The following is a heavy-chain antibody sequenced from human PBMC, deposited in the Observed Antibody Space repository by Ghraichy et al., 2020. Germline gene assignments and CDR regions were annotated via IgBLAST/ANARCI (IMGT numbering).Heavy chain of an antibody. Sequence: GESLNISCAASGFAFSSYSMNWVRQAPGKGLEWVSSISSSSSYIYYADSVKGRFTISRDNAKNSLYLQMNSLRAEDTAVYYCARGPYSSSVGYYYGMDVWGQGTTVTVSS. J-gene: IGHJ6*01. CDR1: GFAFSSYS. V-gene: IGHV3-21*01. CDR3: ARGPYSSSVGYYYGMDV. CDR2: ISSSSSYI. D-gene: IGHD6-6*01.